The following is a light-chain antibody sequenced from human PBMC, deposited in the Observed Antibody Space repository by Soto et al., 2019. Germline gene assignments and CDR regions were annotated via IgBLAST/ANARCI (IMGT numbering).Light chain of an antibody. CDR1: QSISGW. Sequence: DIQMTQSPSTLSASVGDRVIISYRASQSISGWLAWYQQKPGIAPKLLIYKASTLQDGVPPRFSGSGFGTEFTPTISNLQPEDFAMYYCQQYNSHWSWTFGQGTKVDIK. V-gene: IGKV1-5*03. CDR3: QQYNSHWSWT. CDR2: KAS. J-gene: IGKJ1*01.